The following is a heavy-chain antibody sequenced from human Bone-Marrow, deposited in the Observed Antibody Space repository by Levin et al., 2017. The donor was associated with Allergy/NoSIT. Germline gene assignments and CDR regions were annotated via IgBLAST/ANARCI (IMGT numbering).Heavy chain of an antibody. J-gene: IGHJ4*02. Sequence: PGGSLRLSCVASGFTFSSYSMNWVRQAPGKGLEWVSYISSTSSTIYYADSVKGRFAISRDNAKSSLYLQMNSLRAEDTAVYYCARDMYSAWTMISFDYWGQGTLVTVSS. D-gene: IGHD1-26*01. CDR1: GFTFSSYS. CDR2: ISSTSSTI. V-gene: IGHV3-48*04. CDR3: ARDMYSAWTMISFDY.